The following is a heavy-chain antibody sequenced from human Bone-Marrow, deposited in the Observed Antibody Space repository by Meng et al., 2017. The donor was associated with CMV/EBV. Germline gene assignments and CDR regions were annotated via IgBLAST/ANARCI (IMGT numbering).Heavy chain of an antibody. Sequence: ASVKVSCKASGYTFTAHYFHWVRQAPGQGLEWMGWIHPHRGDTNYAQQFQGRVTLTRDTSNNTGYMELTSLTSDDTAVYYCARDNNWGSDYWGQGTLVTVYS. J-gene: IGHJ4*02. V-gene: IGHV1-2*02. CDR3: ARDNNWGSDY. CDR1: GYTFTAHY. CDR2: IHPHRGDT. D-gene: IGHD7-27*01.